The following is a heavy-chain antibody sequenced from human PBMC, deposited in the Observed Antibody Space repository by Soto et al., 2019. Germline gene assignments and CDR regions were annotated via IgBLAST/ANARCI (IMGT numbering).Heavy chain of an antibody. V-gene: IGHV4-38-2*01. D-gene: IGHD3-10*01. CDR3: ARGQYYYGSGSLTDY. CDR2: IYHSGST. CDR1: GYSISSGYY. Sequence: SETLSLTCAVSGYSISSGYYWGWIRQPPGKGLEWIGSIYHSGSTYYNPSLKSRVTIPVDTSKNQFSLKLSSVTAADTAVYYCARGQYYYGSGSLTDYWGQGTLVTVSS. J-gene: IGHJ4*02.